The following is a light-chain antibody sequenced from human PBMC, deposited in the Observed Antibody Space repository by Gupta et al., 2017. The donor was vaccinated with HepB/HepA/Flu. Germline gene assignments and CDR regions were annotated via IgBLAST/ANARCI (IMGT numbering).Light chain of an antibody. J-gene: IGLJ2*01. CDR2: END. CDR3: AAWDDSLSGPV. V-gene: IGLV1-47*01. Sequence: QSLLTQPPSASETPGQRVTITCSGGTSNIGSNYVYWYHQFPGTAPKLLIYENDQRPSGVPDRFSGSKSGTSASLAISGLRSEDEADYYCAAWDDSLSGPVFGGGTKVTVL. CDR1: TSNIGSNY.